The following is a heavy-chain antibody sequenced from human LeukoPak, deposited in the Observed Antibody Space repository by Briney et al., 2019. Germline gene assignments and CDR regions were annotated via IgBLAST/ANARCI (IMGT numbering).Heavy chain of an antibody. CDR1: GFTFSDYY. CDR3: ALGTINKDFYFGMDV. D-gene: IGHD2-8*01. V-gene: IGHV3-11*01. Sequence: PGGSLRLSCVASGFTFSDYYMTWLRQAPGKGLEWLSYISNSGSTVFYADSVKVRFTVSRDNAKRSLYLQIESLRDDDTAVYHCALGTINKDFYFGMDVWGQGTTVTVSS. J-gene: IGHJ6*02. CDR2: ISNSGSTV.